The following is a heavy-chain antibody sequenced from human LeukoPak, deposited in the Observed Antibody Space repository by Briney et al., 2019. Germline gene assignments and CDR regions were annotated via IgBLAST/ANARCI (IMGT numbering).Heavy chain of an antibody. Sequence: GASVKVSCKASGYTFTSYGISWVRQAPGQGLEWMGWISAYNGNTNYAQKLQGRVTMTTDTSTSTAYMELRSLRSDDTAVYYCAPLIAAAGTRWFDPWGQGTLVTVSS. V-gene: IGHV1-18*01. D-gene: IGHD6-13*01. CDR1: GYTFTSYG. CDR2: ISAYNGNT. J-gene: IGHJ5*02. CDR3: APLIAAAGTRWFDP.